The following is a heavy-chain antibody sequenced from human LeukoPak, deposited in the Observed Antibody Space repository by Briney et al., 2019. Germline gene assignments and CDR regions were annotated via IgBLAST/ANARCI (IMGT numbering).Heavy chain of an antibody. D-gene: IGHD3-3*01. J-gene: IGHJ3*02. V-gene: IGHV4-59*12. CDR1: GGSISSYY. CDR2: IYYSGST. CDR3: ARDLMYYDFWSGYSSRPRGAFDI. Sequence: PSETLSLTCTVSGGSISSYYWSWLRQPPGKGVEWIGYIYYSGSTNYNPSLKSRVTISVDTSKNQFSLKLSSVTAADTAVYYCARDLMYYDFWSGYSSRPRGAFDIWGQGTMVTVSS.